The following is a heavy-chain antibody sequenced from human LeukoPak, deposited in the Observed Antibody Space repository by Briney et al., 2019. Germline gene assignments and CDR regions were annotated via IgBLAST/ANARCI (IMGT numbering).Heavy chain of an antibody. J-gene: IGHJ4*02. CDR1: GFTVSSNY. CDR3: ARGSDYYDSSGYPVSYYFDY. CDR2: IYSGGST. D-gene: IGHD3-22*01. V-gene: IGHV3-53*01. Sequence: GGSLRLSCAASGFTVSSNYMSWVRQAPGKGLEWVSVIYSGGSTYYADSVKGRFTISRDNSKNTLYLQMNSLRAEDTAVYYCARGSDYYDSSGYPVSYYFDYWGQGTLVTVSS.